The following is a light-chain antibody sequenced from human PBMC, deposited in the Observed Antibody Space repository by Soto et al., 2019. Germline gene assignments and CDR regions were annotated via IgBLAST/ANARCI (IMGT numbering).Light chain of an antibody. CDR1: SSDGGEYDY. V-gene: IGLV2-14*01. CDR3: SSYIRTTPQV. J-gene: IGLJ2*01. CDR2: DIS. Sequence: QSALTQPASVSGSPGQSVTISCTGTSSDGGEYDYVSWYQQYPGKAPKLIIYDISNRPSGVSNRFSGSKSGNTASLTVSGLQSEDEAAYFCSSYIRTTPQVFGGGTQLTVL.